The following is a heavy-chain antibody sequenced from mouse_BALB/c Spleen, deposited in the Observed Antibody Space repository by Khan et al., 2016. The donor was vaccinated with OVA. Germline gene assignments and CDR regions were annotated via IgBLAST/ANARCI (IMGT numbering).Heavy chain of an antibody. CDR2: ISNIGGNT. CDR1: GFTFSDYY. J-gene: IGHJ4*01. D-gene: IGHD2-1*01. Sequence: EVELVESGGGLVQPGGSLKLSCVTSGFTFSDYYMYWFRQTPEKRLEWVAYISNIGGNTYYPATVKGRFTISRENARNTLYLQMSRLKSEDSAMYYCARHGDGKGDAMDLWGQGTSVTVSS. CDR3: ARHGDGKGDAMDL. V-gene: IGHV5-12*02.